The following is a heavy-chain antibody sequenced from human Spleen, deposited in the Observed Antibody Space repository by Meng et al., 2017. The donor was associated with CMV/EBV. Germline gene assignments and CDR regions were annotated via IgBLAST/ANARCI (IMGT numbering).Heavy chain of an antibody. Sequence: SETLSLTCDVYGGSFSGYYWSWIRQPPGKGLEWIGEINHSGSTNYNPSLKSRVTISVDTSKNQFSLKLSSVTAADTAVYYCARSMVRGVSAYYYGMDVWGQGTTVTVSS. CDR2: INHSGST. CDR1: GGSFSGYY. D-gene: IGHD3-10*01. V-gene: IGHV4-34*01. CDR3: ARSMVRGVSAYYYGMDV. J-gene: IGHJ6*02.